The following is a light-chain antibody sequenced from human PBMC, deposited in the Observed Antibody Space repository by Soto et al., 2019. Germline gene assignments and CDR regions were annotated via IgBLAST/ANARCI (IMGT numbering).Light chain of an antibody. CDR1: QSLSRTY. Sequence: IVLTQSPGTLSLSPGERVTLSCRASQSLSRTYIAWYQQKPGQAPRLLMYGASTRATGIPDRFSGSGSGTDFTLTIRRLEPEDFAVYYCQQDGSSPWTFGQGTKVEVK. J-gene: IGKJ1*01. CDR3: QQDGSSPWT. CDR2: GAS. V-gene: IGKV3-20*01.